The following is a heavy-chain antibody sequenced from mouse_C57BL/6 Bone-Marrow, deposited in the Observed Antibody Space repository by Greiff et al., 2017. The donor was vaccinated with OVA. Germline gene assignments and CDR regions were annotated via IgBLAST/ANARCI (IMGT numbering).Heavy chain of an antibody. D-gene: IGHD6-2*01. CDR2: INPGSGGT. CDR3: ARGLYYAMDY. Sequence: VQLQQSGAELVRPGTSVKVSCKASGYAFTNYLIEWVKQRPGQGLEWIGVINPGSGGTNYNEKFKGKATLSADKSSSTAYMQLSSLTSEDSAVYFCARGLYYAMDYWGQGTSVTVSP. J-gene: IGHJ4*01. CDR1: GYAFTNYL. V-gene: IGHV1-54*01.